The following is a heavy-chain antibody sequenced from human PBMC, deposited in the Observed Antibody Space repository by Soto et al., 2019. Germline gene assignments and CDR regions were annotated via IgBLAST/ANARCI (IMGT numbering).Heavy chain of an antibody. D-gene: IGHD3-22*01. CDR1: GGSISSGGYS. CDR2: IYHSGST. Sequence: PSETLSLTCAVSGGSISSGGYSWSWIRQPPGKGMERIGYIYHSGSTYYNPSLKSRVTISVDTSKNQFSLKLSSVTAADTAVYYCVRDNGREQYYDSSGYWYYFDYWGQGTLVTVSS. CDR3: VRDNGREQYYDSSGYWYYFDY. V-gene: IGHV4-30-2*01. J-gene: IGHJ4*02.